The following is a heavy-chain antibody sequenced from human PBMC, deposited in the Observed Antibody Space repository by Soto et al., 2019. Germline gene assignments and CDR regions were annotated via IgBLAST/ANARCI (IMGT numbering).Heavy chain of an antibody. CDR1: GYSFTGYS. V-gene: IGHV1-2*02. D-gene: IGHD2-15*01. CDR3: ARRRPSMGPGNSSRCYSCLGC. CDR2: INPNSGGR. Sequence: ASVKVSCKVSGYSFTGYSIHWVRQAPGHGLEWMGWINPNSGGRSFAQKFQGRVTLTTDTSISTAYLELSGLTSDDTAFYYCARRRPSMGPGNSSRCYSCLGCWGQGPLVIVSS. J-gene: IGHJ4*02.